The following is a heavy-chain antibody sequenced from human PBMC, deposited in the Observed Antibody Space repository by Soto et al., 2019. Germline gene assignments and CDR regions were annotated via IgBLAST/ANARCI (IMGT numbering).Heavy chain of an antibody. J-gene: IGHJ4*02. V-gene: IGHV3-21*01. CDR3: AKDQFPYCSSSCSGVSDY. Sequence: SLRLSCAASGFTFSSYSMNWVRQAPGKGLEWVSSISSSSSYIYYADSVKGRFTISRDNAKNSLYLQMNSLRAEDTAVYYCAKDQFPYCSSSCSGVSDYWGQGTLVTVSS. CDR2: ISSSSSYI. CDR1: GFTFSSYS. D-gene: IGHD2-2*01.